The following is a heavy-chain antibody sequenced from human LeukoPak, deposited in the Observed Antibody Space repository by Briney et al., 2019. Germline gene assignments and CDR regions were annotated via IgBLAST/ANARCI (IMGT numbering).Heavy chain of an antibody. CDR1: GYSFTSYW. Sequence: GESLKISCKGSGYSFTSYWIGWVRQMPGKGLEWIGIIYPGDSDTRYSPSFQGQVTISADKSISTAYLQWSSLKASDTAMYCCARRSVGATSWFDPWGQGTLVTVSS. D-gene: IGHD1-26*01. CDR2: IYPGDSDT. CDR3: ARRSVGATSWFDP. J-gene: IGHJ5*02. V-gene: IGHV5-51*01.